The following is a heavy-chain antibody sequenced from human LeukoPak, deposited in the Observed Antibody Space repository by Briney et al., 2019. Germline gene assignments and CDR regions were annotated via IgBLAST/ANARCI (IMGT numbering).Heavy chain of an antibody. Sequence: KPSETLSLTCDVSGGPISTSNWWSWVRQTPGKGLECLGEIYHSGSTNYNPSRKSRVTISIDKSKNQFSLKLSPVTAADRAVYYCARGVAAAGLDYWGQGTQVTVSS. CDR1: GGPISTSNW. CDR2: IYHSGST. CDR3: ARGVAAAGLDY. J-gene: IGHJ4*02. V-gene: IGHV4/OR15-8*01. D-gene: IGHD6-13*01.